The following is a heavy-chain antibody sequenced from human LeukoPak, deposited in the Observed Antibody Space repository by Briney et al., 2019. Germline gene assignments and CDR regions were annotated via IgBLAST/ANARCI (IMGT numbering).Heavy chain of an antibody. D-gene: IGHD6-13*01. CDR3: ARDKAIASAGTPNWFDP. CDR2: ISAYDGNT. J-gene: IGHJ5*02. V-gene: IGHV1-18*01. Sequence: GASVKVSCKASGYTFTRYGISWVRQAPGQGLEWLGWISAYDGNTNYEQKFQGRVTMTTDTSTSTAYMGLRSLRSDDTAVYYCARDKAIASAGTPNWFDPWGQGTLVTVSS. CDR1: GYTFTRYG.